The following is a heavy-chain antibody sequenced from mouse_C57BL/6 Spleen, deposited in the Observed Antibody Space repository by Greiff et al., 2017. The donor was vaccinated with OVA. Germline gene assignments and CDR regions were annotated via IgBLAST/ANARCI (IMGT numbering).Heavy chain of an antibody. CDR2: IDPSDSYT. J-gene: IGHJ1*03. Sequence: VQLQQPGAELVKPGASVKLSCKASGYTFTSYWMQWVKQRPGKGLEWVGEIDPSDSYTNYNQKFKGTATLTVDTSSSTAYMQLSSLTSEDSAVYYCARGYFDVWGTGTTVTVSS. CDR3: ARGYFDV. V-gene: IGHV1-50*01. CDR1: GYTFTSYW.